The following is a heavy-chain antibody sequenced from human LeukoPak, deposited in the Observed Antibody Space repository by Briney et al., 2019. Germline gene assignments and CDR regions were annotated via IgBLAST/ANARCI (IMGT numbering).Heavy chain of an antibody. CDR2: IYYSGST. CDR3: ARDAGITMIVGDAFDI. J-gene: IGHJ3*02. V-gene: IGHV4-59*01. CDR1: GGSISNNY. D-gene: IGHD3-22*01. Sequence: SETLSLTCTVSGGSISNNYWSWFRQPPGKGLEWIGYIYYSGSTNYNPSLKSRVTISVDTSKSQFSLKLSSVTAADTAVYYCARDAGITMIVGDAFDIWGQGTMVTVSS.